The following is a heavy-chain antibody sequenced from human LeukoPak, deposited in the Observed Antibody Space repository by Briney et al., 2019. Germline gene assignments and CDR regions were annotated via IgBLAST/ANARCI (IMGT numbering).Heavy chain of an antibody. J-gene: IGHJ3*02. CDR1: GFTFDDYD. Sequence: GGSLRLSCAASGFTFDDYDMSWVRHAPGKGLEWVSGINWNGGSTGYADSVKGRFTISRDNARNSLYLQMNSLRAEDTALYYCARIAMAGIGDGFDIWGQGTMVTVSS. CDR2: INWNGGST. D-gene: IGHD6-19*01. V-gene: IGHV3-20*04. CDR3: ARIAMAGIGDGFDI.